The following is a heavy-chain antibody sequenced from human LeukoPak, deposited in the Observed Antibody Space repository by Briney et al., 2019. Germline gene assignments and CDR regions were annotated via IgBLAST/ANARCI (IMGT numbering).Heavy chain of an antibody. D-gene: IGHD1-1*01. CDR3: ARDQGWKEYFDY. Sequence: GGSLRLSCAASGFTFSSYAMSWVRQAPGKGLEWVSAISGSGGSTYYADSVKGRFTISRDTSKNTLYLQMNSLRAEDTAVYYSARDQGWKEYFDYWGQGTLVTVSS. J-gene: IGHJ4*02. CDR2: ISGSGGST. CDR1: GFTFSSYA. V-gene: IGHV3-23*01.